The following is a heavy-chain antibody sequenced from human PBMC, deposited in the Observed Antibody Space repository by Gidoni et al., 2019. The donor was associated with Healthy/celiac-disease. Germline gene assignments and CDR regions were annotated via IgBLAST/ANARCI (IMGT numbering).Heavy chain of an antibody. V-gene: IGHV3-15*01. D-gene: IGHD4-17*01. CDR1: GFPFSNAW. CDR3: TTDSLGAVTTEQDYYYYMDV. Sequence: EVQLVASGGGLVKPGGSLRLSCAASGFPFSNAWMSWVRQAPGKGLEWVGRIKSKTDGGTTDYAAPVKGRFTISRDDSKNTLYLQMNSLKTEDTAVYYCTTDSLGAVTTEQDYYYYMDVWDKGTTVTVSS. J-gene: IGHJ6*03. CDR2: IKSKTDGGTT.